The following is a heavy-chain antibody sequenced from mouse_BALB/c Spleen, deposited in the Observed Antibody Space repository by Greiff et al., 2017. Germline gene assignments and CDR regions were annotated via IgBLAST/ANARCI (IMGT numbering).Heavy chain of an antibody. CDR3: ARDRNYAFAY. D-gene: IGHD2-5*01. CDR2: ISDGGSYT. V-gene: IGHV5-4*02. CDR1: GFTFSDYY. J-gene: IGHJ3*01. Sequence: DVMLVESGGGLVKPGGSLKLSCAASGFTFSDYYMYWVRQTPEKRLEWVATISDGGSYTYYPDSVKGRFTISRDNAKNNLYLQMSSLKSEDTAMYYCARDRNYAFAYWGQGTLVTVSA.